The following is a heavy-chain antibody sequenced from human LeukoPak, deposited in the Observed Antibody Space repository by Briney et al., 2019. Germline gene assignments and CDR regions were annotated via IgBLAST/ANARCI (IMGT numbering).Heavy chain of an antibody. CDR3: ARDLGGAAAGT. V-gene: IGHV3-30*09. CDR1: GFTFSSYA. CDR2: ISYDGGNK. D-gene: IGHD6-13*01. J-gene: IGHJ5*02. Sequence: GGSLRLSCAASGFTFSSYAMHWVRQAPGKGLEWVAVISYDGGNKYYADSVKGRFAISRDNSKNTLYLQMNSLRAEDTAVYYCARDLGGAAAGTWGQGTLVTVSS.